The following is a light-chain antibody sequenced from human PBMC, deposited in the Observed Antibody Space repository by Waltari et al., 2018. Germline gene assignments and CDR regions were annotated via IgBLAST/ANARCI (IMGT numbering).Light chain of an antibody. V-gene: IGKV3-15*01. CDR2: AAS. Sequence: EIVMTQSPATLSVSPGERATLSCRASQSVSSDLAWYQQEPGQAPRLLILAASTRATGIPARFSGSGSGTEFTLTISSLRSEDFAVYYCQQYNNWPLTFGGGTKVEIK. J-gene: IGKJ4*01. CDR1: QSVSSD. CDR3: QQYNNWPLT.